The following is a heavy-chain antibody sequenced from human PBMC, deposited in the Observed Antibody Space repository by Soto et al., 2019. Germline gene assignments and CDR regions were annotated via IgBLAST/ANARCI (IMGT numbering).Heavy chain of an antibody. Sequence: GGSLRLSCAASGFTSSSYGMHWVRQAPGKGLEWVAVISYDGSNKYYADSVKGRFTISRGNSKNTLYLQMNSLRAEDTAVYYCAKDGSSLSHWGQGTLVTVSS. CDR2: ISYDGSNK. CDR3: AKDGSSLSH. V-gene: IGHV3-30*18. CDR1: GFTSSSYG. D-gene: IGHD6-13*01. J-gene: IGHJ4*02.